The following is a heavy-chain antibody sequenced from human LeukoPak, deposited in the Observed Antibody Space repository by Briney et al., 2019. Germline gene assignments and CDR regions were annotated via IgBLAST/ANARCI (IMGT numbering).Heavy chain of an antibody. CDR1: GFTFSNYW. CDR3: ARDPGISEAGTVGYLDF. J-gene: IGHJ4*02. D-gene: IGHD6-13*01. V-gene: IGHV3-7*01. Sequence: GGSLRLSCAASGFTFSNYWMSWVRQAPGKGLEWVANIKQHGSEEYYVDSVKGRFTIFRDNAKNSLYLQMSNLRVEDTGVYYCARDPGISEAGTVGYLDFGGQGALVTVS. CDR2: IKQHGSEE.